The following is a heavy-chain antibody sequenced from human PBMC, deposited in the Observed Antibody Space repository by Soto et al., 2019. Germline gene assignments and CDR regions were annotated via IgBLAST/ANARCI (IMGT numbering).Heavy chain of an antibody. V-gene: IGHV1-18*01. CDR1: GYPFTSCG. J-gene: IGHJ1*01. CDR3: TREAGWQRMVPYD. CDR2: ISAFNGDT. D-gene: IGHD6-25*01. Sequence: QGQLVQSGTEVKKPWASVNVSCKAFGYPFTSCGFSWVRQVPGQALDWLGWISAFNGDTHYSQTMKGRLTVTTDTATTSVHMELTSLTPAYTAVYYCTREAGWQRMVPYDWGQGNLVTVS.